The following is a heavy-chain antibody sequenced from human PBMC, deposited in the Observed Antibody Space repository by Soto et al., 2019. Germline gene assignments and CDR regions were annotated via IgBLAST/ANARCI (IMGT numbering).Heavy chain of an antibody. V-gene: IGHV2-5*02. CDR3: TRPLRGAMADYVGS. D-gene: IGHD3-10*01. CDR1: GFSATSSGVG. Sequence: QITLKESGPPLVKPTQPLTLTCAFSGFSATSSGVGVAWLRQPPGKALELLAVIYWDDADHYRPSLKTRLTIINDTTKHQVVLTMTNMDAVDTGTYYFTRPLRGAMADYVGSWGQGTLVTVTS. CDR2: IYWDDAD. J-gene: IGHJ4*02.